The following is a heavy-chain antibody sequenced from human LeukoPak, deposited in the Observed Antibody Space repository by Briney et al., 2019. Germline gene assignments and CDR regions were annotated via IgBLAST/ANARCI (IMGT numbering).Heavy chain of an antibody. CDR3: AAGGSGSYYNGHC. Sequence: KASETLSLTCTVSGGSISSYYWSWIRQPPGKGLEWSGYIYYSGSTNYNPSLKSRVTISVDTSKNQFSLKLSSVTAADTAVYYCAAGGSGSYYNGHCWGQGTLVTVSS. CDR1: GGSISSYY. D-gene: IGHD3-10*01. CDR2: IYYSGST. J-gene: IGHJ4*02. V-gene: IGHV4-59*08.